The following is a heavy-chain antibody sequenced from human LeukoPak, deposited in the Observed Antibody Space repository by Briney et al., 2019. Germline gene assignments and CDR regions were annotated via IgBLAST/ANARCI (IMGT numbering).Heavy chain of an antibody. CDR3: ERPGYSSGSFDY. J-gene: IGHJ4*02. CDR2: INPNSGGT. D-gene: IGHD6-19*01. V-gene: IGHV1-2*06. Sequence: ASVKVSCKASGYTLTGYYMHWVRQAPGQGLEWMGRINPNSGGTNYAQKFQGRVTMTRDTSISTAYMELSRLRSDDKAVYYCERPGYSSGSFDYGGQGPLVTVSS. CDR1: GYTLTGYY.